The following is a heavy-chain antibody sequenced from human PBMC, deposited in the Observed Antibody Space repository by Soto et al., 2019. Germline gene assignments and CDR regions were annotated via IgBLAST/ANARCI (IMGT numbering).Heavy chain of an antibody. J-gene: IGHJ6*03. CDR2: MSNDRSTK. CDR1: GYTFSNYW. Sequence: QAGGSLRLSCAASGYTFSNYWMSWVRQAPGKGLEWVSNMSNDRSTKYYVDSVKGRFTISRDNAKNSLYLQMDSLRAEDTAVYYATRSAFMDVRGTGTTVTVAS. CDR3: TRSAFMDV. V-gene: IGHV3-7*04.